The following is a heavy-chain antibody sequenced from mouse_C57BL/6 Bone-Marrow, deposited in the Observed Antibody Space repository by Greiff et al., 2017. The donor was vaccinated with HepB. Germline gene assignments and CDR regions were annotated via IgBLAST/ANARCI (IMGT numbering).Heavy chain of an antibody. CDR2: ISSGSSTI. V-gene: IGHV5-17*01. Sequence: EVMLVESGGGLVKPGGSLKLSCAASGFTFSDYGMHWVRQAPEKGLEWVAYISSGSSTIYYADTVKGRFTISRDNAKNTLFLQMTSLRSEDTAMYYCARNGYDYGAMDHWGQGTSVTVSS. CDR1: GFTFSDYG. J-gene: IGHJ4*01. CDR3: ARNGYDYGAMDH.